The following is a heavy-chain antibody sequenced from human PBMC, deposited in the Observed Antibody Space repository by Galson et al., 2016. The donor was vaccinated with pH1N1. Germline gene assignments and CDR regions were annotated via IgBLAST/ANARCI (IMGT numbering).Heavy chain of an antibody. Sequence: LSLTCTVYGGSFSDYYWSWIRQPPGKGLEWIGEVNPSGSTIYNPSLNSRVIISADTSRNQFSLKLTSVTAADTAVHFCARVDFGGKLGDWGQGTQVTVSS. J-gene: IGHJ4*02. CDR2: VNPSGST. D-gene: IGHD3-10*01. CDR3: ARVDFGGKLGD. CDR1: GGSFSDYY. V-gene: IGHV4-34*01.